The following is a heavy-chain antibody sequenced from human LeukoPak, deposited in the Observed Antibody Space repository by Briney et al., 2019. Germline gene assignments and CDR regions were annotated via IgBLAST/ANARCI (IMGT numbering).Heavy chain of an antibody. D-gene: IGHD6-19*01. V-gene: IGHV1-8*02. J-gene: IGHJ4*02. CDR3: ARVSSSGWYRFDY. CDR2: MNPNSGNT. CDR1: GYTFTNYG. Sequence: GASVKVSCKASGYTFTNYGISWVRQATGQGLEWMGWMNPNSGNTGYAQKFQGRVTMTRNTSISTAYMELSSLRSEDTAVYYCARVSSSGWYRFDYWGQGTLVTVSS.